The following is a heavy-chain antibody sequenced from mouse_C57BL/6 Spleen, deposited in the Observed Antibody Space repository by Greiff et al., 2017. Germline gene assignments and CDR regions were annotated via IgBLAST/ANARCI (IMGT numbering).Heavy chain of an antibody. CDR1: GYTFTNYW. CDR2: IYPGGGYT. V-gene: IGHV1-63*01. D-gene: IGHD1-1*01. CDR3: AIHGSSEDYYAMDY. J-gene: IGHJ4*01. Sequence: QVQLKESGAELVRPGTSVKMSCKASGYTFTNYWIGWAKQRPGHGLEWIGDIYPGGGYTNYNEKFKGKATLTADKSSSTAYMQFSSLTSEDSAIYYCAIHGSSEDYYAMDYWGQGTSVTVSS.